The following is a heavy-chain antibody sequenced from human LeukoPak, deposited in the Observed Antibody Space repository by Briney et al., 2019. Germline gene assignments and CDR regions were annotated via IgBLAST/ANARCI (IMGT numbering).Heavy chain of an antibody. CDR1: GFTFRTYA. D-gene: IGHD3-9*01. V-gene: IGHV3-23*01. Sequence: GGSLRLSCAASGFTFRTYAMSWVRQAPGKGLEWVSGISGSGGSTCYANSVKGRFTISRDNSKNTLYPQMNSLRAEDTAVYYCAKEGDFYDILTDYWGQGTLVTVSS. CDR3: AKEGDFYDILTDY. J-gene: IGHJ4*02. CDR2: ISGSGGST.